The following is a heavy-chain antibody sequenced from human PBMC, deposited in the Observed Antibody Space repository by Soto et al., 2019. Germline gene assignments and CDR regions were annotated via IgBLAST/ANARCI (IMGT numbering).Heavy chain of an antibody. CDR2: ISSSSSTI. D-gene: IGHD6-19*01. Sequence: EVQLVESGGGLVQPGGSLRLSCAASGFTFSSYSMNWVRQAPGKGLEWVSYISSSSSTIYYADSVKGRFTISRDKAKNSLYLQMNSLRDEDTAVYYCAIAISSGWYGDYWGQGTLVTVSS. CDR1: GFTFSSYS. CDR3: AIAISSGWYGDY. V-gene: IGHV3-48*02. J-gene: IGHJ4*02.